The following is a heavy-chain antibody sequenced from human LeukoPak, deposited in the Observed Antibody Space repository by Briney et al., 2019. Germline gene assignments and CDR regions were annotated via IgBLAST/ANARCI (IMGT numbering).Heavy chain of an antibody. V-gene: IGHV3-53*01. J-gene: IGHJ3*01. CDR2: IRVGDVT. CDR3: AREDNGGATDDGFDV. CDR1: GFTFSSYA. D-gene: IGHD3-16*01. Sequence: GRSLRLSCAASGFTFSSYAMHWVRQAPGKGLEWVSVIRVGDVTHYADSVKGRFTTSRDSSKNTVYLQMESLRVEDTAVYYCAREDNGGATDDGFDVWGRGTVVIVSS.